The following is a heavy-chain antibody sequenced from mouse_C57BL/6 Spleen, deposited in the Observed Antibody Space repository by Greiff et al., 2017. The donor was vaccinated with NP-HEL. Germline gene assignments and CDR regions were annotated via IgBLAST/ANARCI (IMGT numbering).Heavy chain of an antibody. D-gene: IGHD1-1*01. CDR1: GYAFSSYW. CDR2: IYPGDGDT. J-gene: IGHJ2*01. CDR3: ASDYYYGSSYDFDY. Sequence: VQLQQSGAELVKPGASVKISCKASGYAFSSYWMNWVKQRPGKGLEWIGQIYPGDGDTNYNGKFKGKATLTADKSSSTAYMQLSSLTSEDSAVYFCASDYYYGSSYDFDYWGQGTTLTVSS. V-gene: IGHV1-80*01.